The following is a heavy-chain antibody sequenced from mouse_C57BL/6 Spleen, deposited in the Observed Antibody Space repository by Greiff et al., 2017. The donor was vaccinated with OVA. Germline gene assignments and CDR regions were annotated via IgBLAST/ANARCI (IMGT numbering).Heavy chain of an antibody. D-gene: IGHD1-1*01. J-gene: IGHJ4*01. CDR2: IYPGDGDT. Sequence: QVQLQQSGPELVKPGASVKISCKASGYAFSSSWMNWVKQRPGKGLEWIGRIYPGDGDTNYNGKFKGKATLTADKSSSTAYMQLSSLPSEDSAVYFCARSGSNYAMDYWGQGTSVTVSS. CDR3: ARSGSNYAMDY. V-gene: IGHV1-82*01. CDR1: GYAFSSSW.